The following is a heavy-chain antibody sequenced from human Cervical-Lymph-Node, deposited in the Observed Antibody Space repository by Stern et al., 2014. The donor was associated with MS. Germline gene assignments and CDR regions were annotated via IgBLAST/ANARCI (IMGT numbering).Heavy chain of an antibody. CDR3: ARNGGNYAFDY. V-gene: IGHV4-4*02. J-gene: IGHJ4*02. CDR2: IYHSGST. CDR1: GGSISSGYW. Sequence: QVQLQESGPGLVKPSGTLSLTCAVSGGSISSGYWWRWVRQPPGKGLEWIGEIYHSGSTNYNPSIKSRVTISVDTSKNHFALKMNSVNAADTAVYYCARNGGNYAFDYWGQGTLVAVSS. D-gene: IGHD4-23*01.